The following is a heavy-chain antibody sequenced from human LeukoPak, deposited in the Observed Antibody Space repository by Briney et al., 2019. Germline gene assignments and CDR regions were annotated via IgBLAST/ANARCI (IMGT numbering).Heavy chain of an antibody. Sequence: SETLFLTCAVSAYSIGSGYYWGWIRQPPGKGLEWIGGFYHSGSTYYNPSLKSRVTISVDTSKNQFSLKLSSVTAADTAVYYCARHDFYSNYPHNWFDPWGQGTLVTVSS. CDR1: AYSIGSGYY. D-gene: IGHD4-11*01. V-gene: IGHV4-38-2*01. CDR2: FYHSGST. J-gene: IGHJ5*02. CDR3: ARHDFYSNYPHNWFDP.